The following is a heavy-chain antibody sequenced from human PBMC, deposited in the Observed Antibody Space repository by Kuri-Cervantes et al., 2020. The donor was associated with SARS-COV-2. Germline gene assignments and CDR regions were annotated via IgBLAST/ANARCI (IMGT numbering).Heavy chain of an antibody. D-gene: IGHD6-25*01. V-gene: IGHV4-59*11. J-gene: IGHJ6*03. CDR1: GGSISSHY. Sequence: GSLRLSCTVSGGSISSHYWSWIRQPPGKGLEWIGSIYHSGSTNYNPSLKSRVTISVDTSKNQFSLKLSSVTAADTAVYYCAREGRSARQAYYYYMDVWGKGTTVTVSS. CDR3: AREGRSARQAYYYYMDV. CDR2: IYHSGST.